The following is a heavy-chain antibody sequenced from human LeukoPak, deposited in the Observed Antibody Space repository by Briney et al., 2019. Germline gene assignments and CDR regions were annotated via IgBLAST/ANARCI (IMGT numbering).Heavy chain of an antibody. J-gene: IGHJ5*02. Sequence: PGGSLRLSCVASGFTISSYWMHWVRQAPGKGLEWVANIKQDGSEEYYVDSVKGRFTISRDNAKNSLYLQMNSLKTEDTAVYYCTTDTLWFGEFGSWGQGTLVTVSS. CDR1: GFTISSYW. D-gene: IGHD3-10*01. CDR3: TTDTLWFGEFGS. V-gene: IGHV3-7*03. CDR2: IKQDGSEE.